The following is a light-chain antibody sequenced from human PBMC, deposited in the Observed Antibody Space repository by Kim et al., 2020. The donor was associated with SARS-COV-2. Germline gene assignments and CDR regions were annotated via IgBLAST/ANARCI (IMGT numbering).Light chain of an antibody. V-gene: IGLV2-18*02. CDR1: SSDVGSYNL. CDR3: SSYTSSSTLL. CDR2: EVS. Sequence: GQSVTISCTGTSSDVGSYNLVSWYQQPPGTAPKLMIYEVSYRPSGVPDRFSGSKSGNTASLTISGLQAEDEADYYYSSYTSSSTLLFGGGTQLTVL. J-gene: IGLJ3*02.